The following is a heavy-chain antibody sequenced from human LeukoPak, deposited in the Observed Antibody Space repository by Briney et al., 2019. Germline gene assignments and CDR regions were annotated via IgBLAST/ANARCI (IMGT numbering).Heavy chain of an antibody. CDR1: GGSFSGYY. Sequence: SETLSLTCAVYGGSFSGYYWSWIRQPPGKGLEWIGDINHSGSTNYNPSLKSRVTISVDTSKNQFSLKLSSVTAADTAVYYCARRVATIIYAASNRPFDYWGQGTLVTVSS. D-gene: IGHD5-12*01. CDR2: INHSGST. J-gene: IGHJ4*02. CDR3: ARRVATIIYAASNRPFDY. V-gene: IGHV4-34*01.